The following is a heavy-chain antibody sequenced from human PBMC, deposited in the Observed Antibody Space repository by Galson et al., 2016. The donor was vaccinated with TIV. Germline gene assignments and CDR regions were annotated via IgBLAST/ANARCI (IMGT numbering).Heavy chain of an antibody. CDR1: GFSLSTSAVG. V-gene: IGHV2-5*02. J-gene: IGHJ4*02. D-gene: IGHD6-6*01. Sequence: PALVKPTQTLTLTCTFSGFSLSTSAVGVGWIRQPPGKALEWLALIYWDDEKHYSPSLRSRLTITKDTFTNQVVLTMTDLDPVDTATYYCAHSIAARPIFHDWGRGTQVTVSS. CDR3: AHSIAARPIFHD. CDR2: IYWDDEK.